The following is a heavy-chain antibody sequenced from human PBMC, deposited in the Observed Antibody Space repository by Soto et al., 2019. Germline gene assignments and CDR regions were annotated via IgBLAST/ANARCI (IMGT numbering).Heavy chain of an antibody. CDR1: GYTFTNYG. J-gene: IGHJ4*02. D-gene: IGHD3-16*01. Sequence: QVKLVQSEAEVTKPGASVRVSCKASGYTFTNYGVSWVRQVPGQGLEWMGWINVHSGATDYAQRFQGRGKMTTDKTKSTVYMKMRGLISDYTDIYYCARGVEVPGFLYDYIGGLYFDIWVQGTLLIVSA. CDR3: ARGVEVPGFLYDYIGGLYFDI. V-gene: IGHV1-18*04. CDR2: INVHSGAT.